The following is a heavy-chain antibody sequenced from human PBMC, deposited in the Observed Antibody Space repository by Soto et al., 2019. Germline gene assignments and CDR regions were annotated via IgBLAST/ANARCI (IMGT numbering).Heavy chain of an antibody. J-gene: IGHJ6*02. CDR1: GASVSSYF. V-gene: IGHV4-59*02. D-gene: IGHD6-19*01. Sequence: SETLSLTCTVSGASVSSYFWSWVRQPPGKGLEWIGYIYNSGRTNYNTSLKSRVTISLDTSDNDFSLRLTSLTAADTAFYYCAILHSGWSSGHGLHVWGQGTTVTVSS. CDR3: AILHSGWSSGHGLHV. CDR2: IYNSGRT.